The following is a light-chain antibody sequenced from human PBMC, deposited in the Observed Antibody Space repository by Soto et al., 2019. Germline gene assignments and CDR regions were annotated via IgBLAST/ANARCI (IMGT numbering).Light chain of an antibody. CDR1: AAISNY. CDR3: QQYANLPLT. V-gene: IGKV1-33*01. J-gene: IGKJ3*01. Sequence: DIQMTQSPSSLSASVGDRVTITCQASAAISNYLNWYQQKPGKAPKVLIYDASHLESGVPSRFSGGGSETEFTFTISSLQAEGIATYYCQQYANLPLTFGPGTKVDI. CDR2: DAS.